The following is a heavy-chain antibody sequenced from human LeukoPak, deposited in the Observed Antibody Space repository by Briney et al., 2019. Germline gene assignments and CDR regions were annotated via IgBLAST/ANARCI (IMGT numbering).Heavy chain of an antibody. D-gene: IGHD2-21*01. CDR1: GGSIGSYY. Sequence: PSETLSLTCTISGGSIGSYYWSWIRQPPGKGLEWIGYIYDSGSTIYNTSLKSRVTASIDRSKNQISLKLSFVTAADTAVYYCATVGVVVPTTMNYNYMDVWGKGTTVTVSS. V-gene: IGHV4-59*01. CDR3: ATVGVVVPTTMNYNYMDV. J-gene: IGHJ6*03. CDR2: IYDSGST.